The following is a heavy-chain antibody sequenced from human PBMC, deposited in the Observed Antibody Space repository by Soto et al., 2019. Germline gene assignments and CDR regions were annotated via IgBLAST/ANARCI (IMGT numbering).Heavy chain of an antibody. J-gene: IGHJ4*02. CDR3: ARHLGRNSGTDEGHFDY. Sequence: PGESLKISCKGSGYSFDNYWIGWVRQMSGKGLEWMGIICPSDSDTIYSPSFQGQVTISADKSITTAYLQWSSLRASDTAIYYCARHLGRNSGTDEGHFDYWGQGTRVTVSS. CDR1: GYSFDNYW. D-gene: IGHD1-26*01. CDR2: ICPSDSDT. V-gene: IGHV5-51*01.